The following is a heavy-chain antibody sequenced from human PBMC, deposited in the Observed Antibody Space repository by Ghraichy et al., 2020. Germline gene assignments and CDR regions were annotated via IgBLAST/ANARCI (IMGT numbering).Heavy chain of an antibody. V-gene: IGHV3-74*01. CDR2: INSDGSST. CDR1: GFTFSSYW. CDR3: AKAPAITMVRGVIIPYYYYGMDV. Sequence: GGSLRLSCAASGFTFSSYWMHWVRQAPGKGLVWVSRINSDGSSTSYADSVKGRFTISRDNAKNTLYLQMNSLRAEDTAVYYCAKAPAITMVRGVIIPYYYYGMDVWGQGTTVTVSS. D-gene: IGHD3-10*01. J-gene: IGHJ6*02.